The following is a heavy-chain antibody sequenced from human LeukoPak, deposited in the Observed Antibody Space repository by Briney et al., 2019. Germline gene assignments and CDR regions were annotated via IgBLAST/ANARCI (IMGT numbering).Heavy chain of an antibody. J-gene: IGHJ3*01. D-gene: IGHD2-2*01. V-gene: IGHV3-15*01. CDR1: RFTVSPTW. CDR3: TTEKWCSSTTCPYAFDR. Sequence: GGSLRLSCAASRFTVSPTWMSWVRQPPGKLLEWLGRIKSKSDGATTDYSAPVKRRLITSRGDSKSTVYLLMNSLKPEDTGWYYCTTEKWCSSTTCPYAFDRWGQGTMVTVSS. CDR2: IKSKSDGATT.